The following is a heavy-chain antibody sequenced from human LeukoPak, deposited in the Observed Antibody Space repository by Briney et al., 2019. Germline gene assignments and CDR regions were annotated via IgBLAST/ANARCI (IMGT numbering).Heavy chain of an antibody. J-gene: IGHJ4*02. D-gene: IGHD1-26*01. CDR3: ARGGGYYAIDY. Sequence: VSVLYSDDTTYYADSVKGRFTISRDNSKNTLYLQMNNLRAEDTAVYYCARGGGYYAIDYWGQGTLVTVSS. CDR2: LYSDDTT. V-gene: IGHV3-53*01.